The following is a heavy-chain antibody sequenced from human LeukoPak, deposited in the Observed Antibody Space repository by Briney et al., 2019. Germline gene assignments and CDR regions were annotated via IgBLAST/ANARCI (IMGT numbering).Heavy chain of an antibody. CDR2: MRGNGGTT. V-gene: IGHV3-23*01. Sequence: GGSLRLSCAASGFTFSSYAMSWVRQAPGKGLEWVSGMRGNGGTTYYADSVQGRFTVSRDNSKNTLYLQMNSLRAEDTAVYYCAKPIYSGSYYYYYYYMDAWGKGTTVTVSS. CDR3: AKPIYSGSYYYYYYYMDA. CDR1: GFTFSSYA. J-gene: IGHJ6*03. D-gene: IGHD1-26*01.